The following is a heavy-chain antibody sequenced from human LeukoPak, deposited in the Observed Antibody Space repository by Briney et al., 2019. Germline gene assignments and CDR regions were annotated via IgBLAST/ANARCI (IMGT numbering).Heavy chain of an antibody. D-gene: IGHD6-19*01. J-gene: IGHJ6*02. CDR1: GFSFSSYA. CDR2: IDAGGGDT. V-gene: IGHV3-23*01. Sequence: GASQRLSCAASGFSFSSYAMTWVRQAPGKGLEWVSSIDAGGGDTYHSDSVKGRFTISRDNSMNTLYLQMNSLRADDTAVYYCGRPTKYWLVRGNGVDVWGQGTTVTVSS. CDR3: GRPTKYWLVRGNGVDV.